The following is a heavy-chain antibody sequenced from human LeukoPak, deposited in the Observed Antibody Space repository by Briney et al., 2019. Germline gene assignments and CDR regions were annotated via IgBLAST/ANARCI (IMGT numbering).Heavy chain of an antibody. CDR2: INHSGST. J-gene: IGHJ3*02. CDR3: ARGGCSGGSCYEDAFDI. Sequence: SETLSLTCAVYGGSFSGYYWSWIRQPPGKGLEWIGEINHSGSTNYNPSLKSRVTISVDTSKNQFSLKLSSVTAADTAVYHCARGGCSGGSCYEDAFDIWGQGTMVTVSS. V-gene: IGHV4-34*01. CDR1: GGSFSGYY. D-gene: IGHD2-15*01.